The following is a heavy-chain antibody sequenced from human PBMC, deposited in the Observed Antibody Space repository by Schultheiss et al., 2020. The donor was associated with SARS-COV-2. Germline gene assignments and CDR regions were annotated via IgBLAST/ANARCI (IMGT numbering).Heavy chain of an antibody. Sequence: GGSLRLSCAASGFTFSSYSMNWVRQAPGKGLEWVSSISSSSSYIYYADSVKGRFTISRDNAKNSLYLQMNSLRAEDTAVYYCAVSYYYDSSGYYLAPHFFDYWGQGTLVTVSS. CDR3: AVSYYYDSSGYYLAPHFFDY. J-gene: IGHJ4*02. CDR2: ISSSSSYI. V-gene: IGHV3-21*01. D-gene: IGHD3-22*01. CDR1: GFTFSSYS.